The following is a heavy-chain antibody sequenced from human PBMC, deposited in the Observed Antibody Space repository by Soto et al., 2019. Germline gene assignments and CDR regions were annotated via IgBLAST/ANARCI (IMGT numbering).Heavy chain of an antibody. Sequence: QVQLQESGPGLVKPSQTLSLTCTVSGGSISSGGYYWSWIRQHPGKGLEWLGYIYYSGSTYYNPSLKSRVNISVDPSKNQFSLKLSSVTAADTAVYYCARSYGSGSYYSHPIDYWGQGTLVTVSS. CDR2: IYYSGST. J-gene: IGHJ4*02. V-gene: IGHV4-31*03. CDR1: GGSISSGGYY. D-gene: IGHD3-10*01. CDR3: ARSYGSGSYYSHPIDY.